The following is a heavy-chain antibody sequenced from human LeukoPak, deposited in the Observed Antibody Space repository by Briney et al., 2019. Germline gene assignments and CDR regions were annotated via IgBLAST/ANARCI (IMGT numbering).Heavy chain of an antibody. J-gene: IGHJ4*02. CDR1: GFTFSNAW. D-gene: IGHD3-3*01. CDR2: IKSKTDGGTT. V-gene: IGHV3-15*01. Sequence: GGSLRLSCAASGFTFSNAWMSWVRQAPGKGLEWVGRIKSKTDGGTTDYAAPVKGRFTISRDDSKNTLYLQMNSLKTEDTAVYYCTTHRTYYDFWSGYFWGQGTLVTVSS. CDR3: TTHRTYYDFWSGYF.